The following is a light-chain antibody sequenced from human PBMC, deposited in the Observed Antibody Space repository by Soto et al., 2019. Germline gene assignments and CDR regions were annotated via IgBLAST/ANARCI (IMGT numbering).Light chain of an antibody. CDR2: GNS. CDR1: SSNIGAGYD. J-gene: IGLJ2*01. V-gene: IGLV1-40*01. Sequence: QSVLTQPPSVSGAPGQRVTISCTGSSSNIGAGYDVHWYQQLPGTAPKLLIYGNSNRPSGVPDRFSGSKSGTSASLAITGVQAEDEADYYCQSYDSSVVFGGGTKVTVL. CDR3: QSYDSSVV.